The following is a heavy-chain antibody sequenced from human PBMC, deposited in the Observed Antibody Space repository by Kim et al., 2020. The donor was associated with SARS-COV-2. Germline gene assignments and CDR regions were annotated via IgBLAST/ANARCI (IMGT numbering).Heavy chain of an antibody. J-gene: IGHJ4*02. Sequence: SVKVSCKASGGTFSSYAISWVRQAPGQGLEWMGGIIPIFGTANYAQKFQGRVTITADESTSTAYMELSSLRSEDTAVYYCARDRRGSSGWYLLCYWGQGTLVTVSS. CDR1: GGTFSSYA. D-gene: IGHD6-19*01. CDR2: IIPIFGTA. CDR3: ARDRRGSSGWYLLCY. V-gene: IGHV1-69*13.